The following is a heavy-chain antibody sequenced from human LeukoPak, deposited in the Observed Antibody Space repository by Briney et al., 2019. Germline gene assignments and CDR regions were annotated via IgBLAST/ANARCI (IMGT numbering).Heavy chain of an antibody. CDR3: ARRGSSSDWYDY. D-gene: IGHD6-19*01. CDR2: ISSSSNTI. V-gene: IGHV3-48*01. Sequence: GGSLRLSCAASGFTFSAYSMNWVRQAPGKGLEGVSYISSSSNTIYYADSVKGRFTIPRDNAKNSLYLQMNSLRAEDTAVYYCARRGSSSDWYDYWGQGTLVTVSS. CDR1: GFTFSAYS. J-gene: IGHJ4*02.